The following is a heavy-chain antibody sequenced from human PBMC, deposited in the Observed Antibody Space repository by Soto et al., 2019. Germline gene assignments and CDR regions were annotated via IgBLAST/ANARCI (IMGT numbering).Heavy chain of an antibody. V-gene: IGHV3-23*01. CDR1: GFTFSSYA. CDR2: ISGSGGST. J-gene: IGHJ6*02. D-gene: IGHD1-26*01. CDR3: AKDFTGSYYVYYYYYGMDV. Sequence: GGSLRLSCGASGFTFSSYAMSWVRQAPGKGLEWVSAISGSGGSTYYADSVKGRFTISRDNSKNTLYLQMNSLRAEDTAVYYCAKDFTGSYYVYYYYYGMDVWGQGTTVTVSS.